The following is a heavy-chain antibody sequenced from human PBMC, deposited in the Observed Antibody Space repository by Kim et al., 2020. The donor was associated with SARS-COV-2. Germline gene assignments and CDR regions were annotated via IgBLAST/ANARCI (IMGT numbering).Heavy chain of an antibody. V-gene: IGHV3-30*04. CDR2: ISYDGRNE. CDR1: GFTFSNYA. Sequence: GGSLRLSCAASGFTFSNYALFWVRQAPGKGLEWVALISYDGRNEYIDSVKGRFSISRDNSKNTVYLEMNRLRPEDTAVYYCVRTQRAAGGPGEYFQHWGQGTLVTVSS. D-gene: IGHD6-13*01. CDR3: VRTQRAAGGPGEYFQH. J-gene: IGHJ1*01.